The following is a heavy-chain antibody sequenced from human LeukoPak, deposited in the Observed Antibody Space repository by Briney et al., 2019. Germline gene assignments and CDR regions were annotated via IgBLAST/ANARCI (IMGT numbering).Heavy chain of an antibody. CDR1: GYTFTGYY. Sequence: ASVKVSCKASGYTFTGYYIHWVRQAPGQGLEWMGWFNPNSGDTNYAQKFQGRVTMTRDTSVTTAFMELSSLRSEDTAVFYCTTFDYWGQGTLVTVSS. J-gene: IGHJ4*02. D-gene: IGHD1-1*01. CDR2: FNPNSGDT. V-gene: IGHV1-2*02. CDR3: TTFDY.